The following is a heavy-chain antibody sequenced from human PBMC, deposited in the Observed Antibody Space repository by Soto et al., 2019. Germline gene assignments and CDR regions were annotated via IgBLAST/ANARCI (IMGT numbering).Heavy chain of an antibody. CDR2: IIPIFGTA. Sequence: QVQLVQSGAEVKKPGSSVKVSCKASGGTFSSYAISWVRQAPGQGLEWMGGIIPIFGTANYAQKFQGRVTITADESTSTAYMELSSLRSEDTAVYYCARDREGRDGGSGGYGMDVWGQGTTVTVSS. CDR1: GGTFSSYA. D-gene: IGHD3-10*01. V-gene: IGHV1-69*01. J-gene: IGHJ6*02. CDR3: ARDREGRDGGSGGYGMDV.